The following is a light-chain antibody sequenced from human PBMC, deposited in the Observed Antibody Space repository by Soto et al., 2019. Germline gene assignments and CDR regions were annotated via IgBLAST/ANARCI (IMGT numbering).Light chain of an antibody. CDR1: SSDVGGYNY. Sequence: QSVLTQPASVSGSPGQSITISCTGTSSDVGGYNYVSWYQQHPGKAPKLMISEVSNRPSGVSNRFSGSKSGNTASLTISGLQAEDEADYYCSSCTTSNTWVFGGGTKVTVL. CDR3: SSCTTSNTWV. V-gene: IGLV2-14*01. J-gene: IGLJ3*02. CDR2: EVS.